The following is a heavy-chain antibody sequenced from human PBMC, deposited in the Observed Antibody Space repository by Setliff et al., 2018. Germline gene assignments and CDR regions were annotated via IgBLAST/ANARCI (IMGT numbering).Heavy chain of an antibody. CDR2: INTSGTT. D-gene: IGHD1-26*01. V-gene: IGHV4-4*07. CDR1: GGSISYNY. J-gene: IGHJ4*02. Sequence: PSETLSLTCTVSGGSISYNYWSWIRQPAGKGLQWIGRINTSGTTNYNPSLKSRVTMSVDKSRNQFSLRLTSVTAADTAIYYCTRAYSGSHDYWGQGTLVTVSS. CDR3: TRAYSGSHDY.